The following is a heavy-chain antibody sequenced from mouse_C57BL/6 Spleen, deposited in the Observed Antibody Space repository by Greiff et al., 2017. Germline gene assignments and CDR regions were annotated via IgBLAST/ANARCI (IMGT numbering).Heavy chain of an antibody. CDR1: GYAFSSSW. CDR3: ARGIYYGSSQYYFDY. J-gene: IGHJ2*01. D-gene: IGHD1-1*01. CDR2: IYPGDGDT. Sequence: QVHVKQSGPELVKPGASVKISCKASGYAFSSSWMNWVKQRPGKGLEWIGRIYPGDGDTNYNGKFKGKATLTADKSSSTAYMQLSSLTSEDSAVYFCARGIYYGSSQYYFDYWGQGTTLTVSS. V-gene: IGHV1-82*01.